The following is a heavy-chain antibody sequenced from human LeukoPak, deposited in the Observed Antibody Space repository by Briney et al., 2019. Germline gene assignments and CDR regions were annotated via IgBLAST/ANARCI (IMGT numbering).Heavy chain of an antibody. CDR3: ARGGYSSSWYMGSGFDY. Sequence: SETLSLTCTVSGGSISSHYWSWVRQPPGKGLEWIGYIYYSGSTNYNPSLKSRVTISVDTPKNQFSLKLSSVTAADTAVYYCARGGYSSSWYMGSGFDYWGQGTLVTVSS. J-gene: IGHJ4*02. CDR1: GGSISSHY. CDR2: IYYSGST. V-gene: IGHV4-59*11. D-gene: IGHD6-13*01.